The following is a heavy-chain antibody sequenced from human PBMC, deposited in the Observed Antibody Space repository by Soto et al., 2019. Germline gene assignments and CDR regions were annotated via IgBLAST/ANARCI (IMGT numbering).Heavy chain of an antibody. Sequence: QVQLVQSGAEVKTPGASVKVSCKSSGYTFASYDINWVRQAPGQGLEWMGWMNPNSNNTGYAQKLQGRLTMTSDNALSIAHMEQSSLRNEDTAVYYCSRSDGYHFNWLDSWGQGTLVTVSA. CDR1: GYTFASYD. CDR3: SRSDGYHFNWLDS. CDR2: MNPNSNNT. J-gene: IGHJ5*01. D-gene: IGHD2-21*01. V-gene: IGHV1-8*01.